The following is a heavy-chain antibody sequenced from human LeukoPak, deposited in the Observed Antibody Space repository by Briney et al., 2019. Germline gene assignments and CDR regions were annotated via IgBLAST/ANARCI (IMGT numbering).Heavy chain of an antibody. CDR3: AREMVTMVRGVIARSTQYYHHYYMDV. D-gene: IGHD3-10*01. J-gene: IGHJ6*03. CDR1: GYTFTNYA. Sequence: ASVKVSCKASGYTFTNYAMNWVRQAPGQGLEWMGWISAYNGKTNYAQKLQGRVTMTTDTSTSTAYMELRSLRSDDTAVYYCAREMVTMVRGVIARSTQYYHHYYMDVWGKGTTVTISS. CDR2: ISAYNGKT. V-gene: IGHV1-18*01.